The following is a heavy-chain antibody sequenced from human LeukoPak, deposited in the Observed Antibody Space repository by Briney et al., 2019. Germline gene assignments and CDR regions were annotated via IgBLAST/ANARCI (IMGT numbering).Heavy chain of an antibody. V-gene: IGHV3-20*04. CDR1: GFPFGQYA. J-gene: IGHJ4*02. D-gene: IGHD5-18*01. CDR2: ISWDGGRT. Sequence: PGGSLRLSCAASGFPFGQYAMSWVRQVPGKGLEWVSDISWDGGRTNYIDSVKDRFTISRDNAKNSLFLQMNSLRVEDTALYYCARGAEVQLWSYYFDYWGQGTLVTVSS. CDR3: ARGAEVQLWSYYFDY.